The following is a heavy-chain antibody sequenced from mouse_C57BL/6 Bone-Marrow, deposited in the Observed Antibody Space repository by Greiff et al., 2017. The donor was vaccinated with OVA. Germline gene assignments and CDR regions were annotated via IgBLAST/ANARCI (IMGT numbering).Heavy chain of an antibody. CDR2: IDPENGDT. Sequence: EVKLQQSGAELVRPGASVKLSCTASGFNIKDDYMHWVKQRPEQGLEWIGWIDPENGDTEYASKFQGKATITADTSSNTAYMQLSSLTSEDSAVYYCARIYYDYDSDYWGQGTTLTVSS. CDR3: ARIYYDYDSDY. J-gene: IGHJ2*01. V-gene: IGHV14-4*01. CDR1: GFNIKDDY. D-gene: IGHD2-4*01.